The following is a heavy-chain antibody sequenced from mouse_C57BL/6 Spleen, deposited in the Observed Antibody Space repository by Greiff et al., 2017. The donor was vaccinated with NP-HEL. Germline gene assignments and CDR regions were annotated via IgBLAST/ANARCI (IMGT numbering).Heavy chain of an antibody. Sequence: QVQLQQPGAELVRPGSSVKLSCKASGYTFTSYWMHWVKQRPIQGLEWIGNIDPSDSETHYHHKFKDKATLTVDKSSSTAYMQLSSLTSEDSAVYYCARRDDGSYYFDYWGQGTTLTVSS. J-gene: IGHJ2*01. CDR3: ARRDDGSYYFDY. D-gene: IGHD2-3*01. CDR1: GYTFTSYW. CDR2: IDPSDSET. V-gene: IGHV1-52*01.